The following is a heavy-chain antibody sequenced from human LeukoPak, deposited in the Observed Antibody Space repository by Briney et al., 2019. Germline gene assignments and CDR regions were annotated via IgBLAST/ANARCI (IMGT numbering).Heavy chain of an antibody. Sequence: PGGSLRLSCAASRFTITGHTMTWVRQAPGKGLEWVSSISSSSSYIYYADSVKGRFTISRDNAKNSLYLQMNSLRAEDTAVYYCAGSKVTDYSRDYYYYMDVWGKGTTVTVSS. CDR3: AGSKVTDYSRDYYYYMDV. V-gene: IGHV3-21*01. J-gene: IGHJ6*03. CDR1: RFTITGHT. D-gene: IGHD4-11*01. CDR2: ISSSSSYI.